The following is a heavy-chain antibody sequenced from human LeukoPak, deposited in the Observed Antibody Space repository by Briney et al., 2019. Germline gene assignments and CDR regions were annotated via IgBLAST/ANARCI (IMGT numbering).Heavy chain of an antibody. CDR3: ARADIVVVPAAIMAGFFDY. CDR2: ILYDGSNK. CDR1: GFTFSSYA. J-gene: IGHJ4*02. D-gene: IGHD2-2*02. Sequence: GRSLRLSCAASGFTFSSYAMHWVRQAPGKGLEWVAVILYDGSNKYYANSVKGRFTISRDNSKNTLYLQMNSLRAEDTAVYYCARADIVVVPAAIMAGFFDYWGQGTLVTVSS. V-gene: IGHV3-30*04.